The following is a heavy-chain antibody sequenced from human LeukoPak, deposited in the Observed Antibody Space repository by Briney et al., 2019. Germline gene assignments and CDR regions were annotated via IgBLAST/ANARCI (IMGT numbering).Heavy chain of an antibody. CDR2: ISWNSGSI. Sequence: LGGSLRLSCAASGFTFDDYAMHWVRQAPGKGLEWVSGISWNSGSIGYADSVKGRFTISRDNAKNSLYLQMNSLRDEDTAVYYCATRRWELATSLLYYYYGMDVWGQGTTVTVSS. CDR1: GFTFDDYA. CDR3: ATRRWELATSLLYYYYGMDV. J-gene: IGHJ6*02. V-gene: IGHV3-9*01. D-gene: IGHD1-26*01.